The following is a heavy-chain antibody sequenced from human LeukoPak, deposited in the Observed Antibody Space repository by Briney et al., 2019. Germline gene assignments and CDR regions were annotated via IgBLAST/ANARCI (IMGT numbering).Heavy chain of an antibody. CDR1: GFTFSSYG. Sequence: GGSLRLSCAAPGFTFSSYGMHWVRQAPGKGLEWVAVIWYDGSNKYYADSVKGRFTISRDNSKNTLYLQMNSLTAEDTAVYYCARPHDYHYFDYWGQGTLVTVSS. V-gene: IGHV3-33*01. CDR3: ARPHDYHYFDY. D-gene: IGHD4-11*01. J-gene: IGHJ4*02. CDR2: IWYDGSNK.